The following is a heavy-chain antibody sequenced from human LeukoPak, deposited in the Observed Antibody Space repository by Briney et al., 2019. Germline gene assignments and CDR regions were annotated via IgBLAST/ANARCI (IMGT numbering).Heavy chain of an antibody. CDR2: ISAYDGNT. J-gene: IGHJ4*02. Sequence: GASVKVSCKASGHTFSSYGISWVRQAPGQGLEWMGWISAYDGNTGYAQNLQGRVTMTTDTSTSTAYMELRSLRSDDTAVYYCARAVRGYSYAYLPYWGQGTLVTVSS. CDR3: ARAVRGYSYAYLPY. D-gene: IGHD5-18*01. V-gene: IGHV1-18*01. CDR1: GHTFSSYG.